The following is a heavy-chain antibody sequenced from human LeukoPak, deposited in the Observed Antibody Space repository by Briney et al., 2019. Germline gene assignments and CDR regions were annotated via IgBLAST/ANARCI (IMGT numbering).Heavy chain of an antibody. CDR1: GDSISSSSYY. Sequence: SETLSLTYTVSGDSISSSSYYWGWIRQPPGKGLEWIGSIYYSGSTYYNPSLKSRVTISVDRSKNQFSLKLSSVTAADTAVYYCARAVGYDNYYDYGMDVWGQGTTVTVSS. CDR2: IYYSGST. D-gene: IGHD5-12*01. J-gene: IGHJ6*02. CDR3: ARAVGYDNYYDYGMDV. V-gene: IGHV4-39*07.